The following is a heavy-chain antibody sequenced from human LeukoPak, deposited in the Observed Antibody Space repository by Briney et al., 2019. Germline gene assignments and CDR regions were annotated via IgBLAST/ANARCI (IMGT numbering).Heavy chain of an antibody. Sequence: SETLSLTCTVSGGSISSSSYYWGWIRQPPGKGLEWIGSIYYSGSTYYNPSLKSRVTISVDTSKNQFSLKLSSVTAADTAVYYCARFTPVGATPYYGMDVWGQGTTVTVSS. CDR1: GGSISSSSYY. J-gene: IGHJ6*02. CDR2: IYYSGST. CDR3: ARFTPVGATPYYGMDV. D-gene: IGHD1-26*01. V-gene: IGHV4-39*07.